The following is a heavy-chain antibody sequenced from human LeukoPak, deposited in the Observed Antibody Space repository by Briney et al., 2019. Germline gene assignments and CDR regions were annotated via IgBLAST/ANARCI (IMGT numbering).Heavy chain of an antibody. Sequence: QAGGSLRLSCAASGFTFDDYAMHWVRHAPGKGLEWVSGISWNSGSIGYADSVKGRFTISRDNAKNSLYLQMNSLRAEDTALYYCAKGVKGYSYDEFDYWGQGTLVTVSS. D-gene: IGHD5-18*01. CDR1: GFTFDDYA. V-gene: IGHV3-9*01. CDR2: ISWNSGSI. J-gene: IGHJ4*02. CDR3: AKGVKGYSYDEFDY.